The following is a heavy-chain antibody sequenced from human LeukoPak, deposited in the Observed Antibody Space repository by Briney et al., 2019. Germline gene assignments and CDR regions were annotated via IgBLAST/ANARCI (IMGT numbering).Heavy chain of an antibody. Sequence: ASVKVSCKTSVYTFTGYSVHSVRQAPGQGLEWMGWINPNSGDTNYAQKFQGGVTMTRDTSITTAYLELSRLRSDDTAVFYCARGALRDLDYWGQGTLVTVSS. D-gene: IGHD3-3*01. V-gene: IGHV1-2*02. CDR1: VYTFTGYS. CDR3: ARGALRDLDY. J-gene: IGHJ4*02. CDR2: INPNSGDT.